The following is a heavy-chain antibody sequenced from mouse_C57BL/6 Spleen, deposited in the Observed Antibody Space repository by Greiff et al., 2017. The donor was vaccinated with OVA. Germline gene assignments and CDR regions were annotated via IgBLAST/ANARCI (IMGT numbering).Heavy chain of an antibody. D-gene: IGHD2-1*01. Sequence: QVLLQQPGAELVKPGASVKMSCKASGYTFTSYWITWVRQRPGQGLEWIGDIYPGSGCTHYNEKFKSKATLTVDTSSSTAYMQLSRLTSEDSAVDYCERGIYYGNYDAMDYWGQGTSVTVSS. V-gene: IGHV1-55*01. CDR1: GYTFTSYW. CDR3: ERGIYYGNYDAMDY. J-gene: IGHJ4*01. CDR2: IYPGSGCT.